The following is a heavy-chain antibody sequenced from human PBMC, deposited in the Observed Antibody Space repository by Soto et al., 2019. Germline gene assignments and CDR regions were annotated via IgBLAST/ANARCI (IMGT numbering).Heavy chain of an antibody. CDR2: VYYDGST. V-gene: IGHV4-59*01. Sequence: SETLSLSCTVSGDSISYYYWSWIRQPPGKGLEWIGYVYYDGSTNYNPSLESRVTMSIDTSKNQFSLKLSSVIAADTAVYYCVSYDRQSGRYALDYWGQGTLVTVSS. D-gene: IGHD3-10*01. J-gene: IGHJ4*02. CDR3: VSYDRQSGRYALDY. CDR1: GDSISYYY.